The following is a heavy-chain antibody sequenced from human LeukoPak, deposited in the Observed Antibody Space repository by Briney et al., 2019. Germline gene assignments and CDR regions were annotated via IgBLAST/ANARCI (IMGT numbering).Heavy chain of an antibody. Sequence: GGSLRLSCAGSGFTFSDYYMYWIRQAPGKGLEWVSSISSSSSYIYYADSVKGRFTISRDNAKNSLYLQMNSLRAEDTAVYYCARDTKGESQQLANNFDYWGQGTLVTVSS. J-gene: IGHJ4*02. D-gene: IGHD6-13*01. CDR1: GFTFSDYY. CDR2: ISSSSSYI. CDR3: ARDTKGESQQLANNFDY. V-gene: IGHV3-21*01.